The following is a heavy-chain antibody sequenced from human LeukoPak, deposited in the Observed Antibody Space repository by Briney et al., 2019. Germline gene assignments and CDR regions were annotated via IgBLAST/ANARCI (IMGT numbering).Heavy chain of an antibody. CDR3: ARGKLLWFGENWFDP. CDR2: IYFSGST. Sequence: PSETLSLTCTVSGGSISSYYRSWIRQPPGKGLEWIWYIYFSGSTNYNPSLKSRVTISVDTSKNQFSLKLSSVTAADTAVYYCARGKLLWFGENWFDPWGQGTLVTVSS. V-gene: IGHV4-59*01. CDR1: GGSISSYY. J-gene: IGHJ5*02. D-gene: IGHD3-10*01.